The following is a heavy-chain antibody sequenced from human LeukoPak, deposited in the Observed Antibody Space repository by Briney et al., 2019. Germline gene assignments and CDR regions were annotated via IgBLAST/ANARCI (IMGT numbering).Heavy chain of an antibody. J-gene: IGHJ4*02. CDR3: ARSWNDVAPFDY. Sequence: ASVKVSCKASGGTFSSYAISWVRQAPGQGLEWMGGIIPIFGTANYAQKFQGRVTITTDESTSTAYMELSSLRSGDTAVYYCARSWNDVAPFDYWGQGTLVTVSS. CDR2: IIPIFGTA. CDR1: GGTFSSYA. V-gene: IGHV1-69*05. D-gene: IGHD1-1*01.